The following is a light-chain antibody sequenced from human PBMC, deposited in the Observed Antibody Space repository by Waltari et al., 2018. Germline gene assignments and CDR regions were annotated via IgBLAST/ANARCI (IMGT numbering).Light chain of an antibody. Sequence: ETIMTQSPATLSVSPGETATLSCRASKSVCNNVAWFQQTPGQAPRLLIYVTSSRSTNIPGRFFGAGAGTDFTLTISGLQSEDFGVYYCQQYNEWPYTFGQGTKVDLK. CDR1: KSVCNN. CDR2: VTS. V-gene: IGKV3D-15*01. CDR3: QQYNEWPYT. J-gene: IGKJ2*01.